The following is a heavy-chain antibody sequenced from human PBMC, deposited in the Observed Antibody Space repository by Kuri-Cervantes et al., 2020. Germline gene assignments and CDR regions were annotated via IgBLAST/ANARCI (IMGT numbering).Heavy chain of an antibody. D-gene: IGHD3-22*01. Sequence: GESLKISCAASGFTLSDYSMNWVRQAPGKGLEWVSSISSSSSYIYYADSVKGRFTISRDNAKNSLYLQMNSLRPEDTALYYCAKVPTYYYDDMGAFDIWGQGTMVTVSS. CDR2: ISSSSSYI. V-gene: IGHV3-21*04. CDR3: AKVPTYYYDDMGAFDI. CDR1: GFTLSDYS. J-gene: IGHJ3*02.